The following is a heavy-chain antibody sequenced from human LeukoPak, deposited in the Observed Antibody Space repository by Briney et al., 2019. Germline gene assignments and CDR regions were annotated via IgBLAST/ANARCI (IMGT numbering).Heavy chain of an antibody. CDR2: ISSSSSTI. V-gene: IGHV3-48*01. CDR3: AKDTVAARGGFDY. D-gene: IGHD6-6*01. J-gene: IGHJ4*02. Sequence: GGSLRLSCAASGFTFSSYSMNWVRQAPGKGLEWVSYISSSSSTIYYADSVKGRFTISRDNSKNTLYLQMNSLRAEDTAVYYCAKDTVAARGGFDYWGQGTLVTVSS. CDR1: GFTFSSYS.